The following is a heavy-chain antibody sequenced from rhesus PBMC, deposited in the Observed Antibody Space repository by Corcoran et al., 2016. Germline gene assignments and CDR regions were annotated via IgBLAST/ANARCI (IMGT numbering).Heavy chain of an antibody. J-gene: IGHJ4*01. CDR3: AKDHGGRYPED. V-gene: IGHV3S5*01. Sequence: EVQLVETGGGLVQPGGSLKLSCTASGFTFRTFAMNWVRKAPGKGLELVSTISDTGGNTYYADSVKGRFTISRDNSKNTLSLQMNSLRTEDTAVYFCAKDHGGRYPEDWGQGVLVTVSS. D-gene: IGHD4-29*01. CDR2: ISDTGGNT. CDR1: GFTFRTFA.